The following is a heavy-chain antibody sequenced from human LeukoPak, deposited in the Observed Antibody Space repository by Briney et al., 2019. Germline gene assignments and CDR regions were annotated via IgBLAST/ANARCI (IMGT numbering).Heavy chain of an antibody. J-gene: IGHJ4*02. CDR3: ARGLSTNQFILTGYYDY. Sequence: PSETLSLTCAVYGGSFSGYYWSWIRQPPGKGLEWIGEINHSGSTNYNPSLKSRVTISVDTSKNQFSLKLSSVTAADTAVYYCARGLSTNQFILTGYYDYWGQGTLVTVSS. CDR1: GGSFSGYY. V-gene: IGHV4-34*01. CDR2: INHSGST. D-gene: IGHD3-9*01.